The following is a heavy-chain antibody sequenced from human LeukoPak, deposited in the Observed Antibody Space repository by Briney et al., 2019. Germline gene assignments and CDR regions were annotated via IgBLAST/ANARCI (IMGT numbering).Heavy chain of an antibody. CDR1: GYTFTGYY. J-gene: IGHJ4*02. D-gene: IGHD3-22*01. CDR3: ARGRNSVYYFNVVAPYYFDY. Sequence: ASVKVSCXASGYTFTGYYMHWVRQAPGQGLEWMGRINPNSGGTNYAQKFQGRVTMTRDTSINTAYMDLSRLRSDDTAVYYCARGRNSVYYFNVVAPYYFDYWGQGTLVTVSS. V-gene: IGHV1-2*06. CDR2: INPNSGGT.